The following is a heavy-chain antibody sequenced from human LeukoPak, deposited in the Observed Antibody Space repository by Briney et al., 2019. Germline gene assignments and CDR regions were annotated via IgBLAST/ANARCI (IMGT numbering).Heavy chain of an antibody. D-gene: IGHD5-18*01. J-gene: IGHJ4*02. Sequence: GASVKVSCKASGGTFSSYAISWVRQAPGQGLEWMGGIIPIFGTANYARKFQGRVTITADESTSTAYMELSSLRSEDTAVYYCARRRGYSYGSLDYWGQGTLVTVSS. CDR3: ARRRGYSYGSLDY. CDR1: GGTFSSYA. CDR2: IIPIFGTA. V-gene: IGHV1-69*13.